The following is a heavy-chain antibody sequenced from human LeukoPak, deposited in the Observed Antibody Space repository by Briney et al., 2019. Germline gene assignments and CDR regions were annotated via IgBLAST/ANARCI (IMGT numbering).Heavy chain of an antibody. J-gene: IGHJ4*02. D-gene: IGHD1-26*01. Sequence: SQTLSLTCNVSGGSISSGGYYWSWIRQPAGKGLEWIGRIYTSGSTNYNPSLKSRVTISVDTSKNQFSLKLSSVTAADTAVYYCARELGSGTYGEYYFDYWGQGTLVTVSS. V-gene: IGHV4-61*02. CDR2: IYTSGST. CDR1: GGSISSGGYY. CDR3: ARELGSGTYGEYYFDY.